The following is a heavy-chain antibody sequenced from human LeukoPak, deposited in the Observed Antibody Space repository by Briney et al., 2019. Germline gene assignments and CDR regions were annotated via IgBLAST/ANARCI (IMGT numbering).Heavy chain of an antibody. J-gene: IGHJ4*02. Sequence: GGSLGLSCAASGFTFSSHGMSWVRQAPGKGLEWVSGISSSGGITHYEDSVKGRFIISRDNAKDSLYLQMNSLRVEDTAVYYCLRGDRRDYWGQGTLVTVSS. V-gene: IGHV3-23*01. CDR3: LRGDRRDY. CDR1: GFTFSSHG. CDR2: ISSSGGIT.